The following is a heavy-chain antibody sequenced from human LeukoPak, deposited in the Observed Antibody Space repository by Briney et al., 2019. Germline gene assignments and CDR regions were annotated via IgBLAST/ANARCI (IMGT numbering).Heavy chain of an antibody. CDR3: AKDGSGWYVFHSPYDY. J-gene: IGHJ4*02. V-gene: IGHV3-30*18. CDR2: ISYDGSNK. CDR1: GFTFSSYG. Sequence: PRRSLRLSCAASGFTFSSYGMHWVRQAPGKGLEWVAVISYDGSNKYYADSVKGRFTISRDNSKNTLYLQMNSLRAEDTAVYYCAKDGSGWYVFHSPYDYWGQGTLVTVSS. D-gene: IGHD6-19*01.